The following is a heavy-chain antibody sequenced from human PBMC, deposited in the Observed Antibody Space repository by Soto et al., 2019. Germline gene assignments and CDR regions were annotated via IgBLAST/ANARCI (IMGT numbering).Heavy chain of an antibody. CDR1: GGSFSGYY. CDR3: AREERKGIISWFDP. V-gene: IGHV4-34*01. CDR2: INHSGST. J-gene: IGHJ5*02. Sequence: SETLSLTCAVFGGSFSGYYWNWIRQPPGKGLEWIGTINHSGSTNYNPSLKSRLTMAVDTSKNEFSLKLTSVSAADTAVYFCAREERKGIISWFDPWGQGTPVTVSS. D-gene: IGHD2-21*01.